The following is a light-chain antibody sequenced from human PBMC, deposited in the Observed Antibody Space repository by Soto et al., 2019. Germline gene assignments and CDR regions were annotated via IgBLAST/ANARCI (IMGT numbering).Light chain of an antibody. Sequence: EIVLTQSPATLSLSPGERATLSCRASQSVSRNLAWYQQKPGQAPRLLIYDASKRATGFPARFSGSGSGTDFTLTISRLEPEDFAVYYCQQRSNWPRTFGQGTKLEIK. CDR2: DAS. J-gene: IGKJ2*01. CDR1: QSVSRN. V-gene: IGKV3-11*01. CDR3: QQRSNWPRT.